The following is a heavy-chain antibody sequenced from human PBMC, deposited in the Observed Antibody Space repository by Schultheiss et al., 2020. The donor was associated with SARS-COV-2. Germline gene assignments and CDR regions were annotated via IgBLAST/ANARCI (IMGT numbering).Heavy chain of an antibody. D-gene: IGHD3-10*01. J-gene: IGHJ5*02. CDR3: ASASPRLPGEWFDP. Sequence: GGSLRLSCAASGFTFSNAWMNWVRQAPGKGLEWVSYISSSGSTIYYADSVKGRFTISRDNSKNTLYLQMNSLRSEDTAVYYCASASPRLPGEWFDPWGQGTLVTVSS. V-gene: IGHV3-48*01. CDR1: GFTFSNAW. CDR2: ISSSGSTI.